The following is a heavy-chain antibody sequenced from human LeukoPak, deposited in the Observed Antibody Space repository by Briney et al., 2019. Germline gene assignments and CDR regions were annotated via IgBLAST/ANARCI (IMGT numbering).Heavy chain of an antibody. D-gene: IGHD3-9*01. CDR3: ARDIPHPYDILTGVRDAFDI. V-gene: IGHV1-69*13. CDR2: IIPIFGTA. Sequence: SVKVSCKASGGTFSSYAISWVRQAPGQGLEWMGGIIPIFGTANYAQKFQGRVTITADESTGTAYMELSSLRSEDTAVYYCARDIPHPYDILTGVRDAFDIWGQGTMVTVSS. CDR1: GGTFSSYA. J-gene: IGHJ3*02.